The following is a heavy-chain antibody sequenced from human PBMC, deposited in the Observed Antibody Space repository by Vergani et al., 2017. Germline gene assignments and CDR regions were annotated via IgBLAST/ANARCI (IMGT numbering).Heavy chain of an antibody. D-gene: IGHD1-14*01. V-gene: IGHV3-23*01. CDR1: GFTFSSYA. J-gene: IGHJ6*03. CDR3: AKTCDHRGAPGGYYYYYMDV. Sequence: EVQLLESGGGLVQPGGSLRLSCAASGFTFSSYAMSWVRQAPGKGLEWVSAISGSGGSTYYADSVKGRFTISRDISKNTLYLQMNSLRAEDTAVYYCAKTCDHRGAPGGYYYYYMDVWGKGTTVTVSS. CDR2: ISGSGGST.